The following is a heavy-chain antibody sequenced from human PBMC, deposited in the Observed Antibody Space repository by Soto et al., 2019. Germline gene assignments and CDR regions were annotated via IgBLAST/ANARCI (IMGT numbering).Heavy chain of an antibody. CDR1: GGSIITRDYY. CDR2: IYFSGTT. CDR3: ARMNYYDTSGYPFDY. V-gene: IGHV4-61*08. D-gene: IGHD3-22*01. Sequence: PSETLSLTCTVSGGSIITRDYYWAWIRQPPGRGLEWIGYIYFSGTTNYNPSLKSRVTMSADTSKNQFSLKLNSVTAADTAVYYCARMNYYDTSGYPFDYWGQGVMVTVSS. J-gene: IGHJ4*02.